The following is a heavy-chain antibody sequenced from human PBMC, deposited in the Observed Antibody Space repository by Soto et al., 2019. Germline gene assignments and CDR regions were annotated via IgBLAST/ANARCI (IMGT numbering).Heavy chain of an antibody. V-gene: IGHV5-51*01. CDR1: GYSFTSYW. CDR2: IYPGDSDT. CDR3: ARQGGTIVVVPPFDY. Sequence: GESLKISCKGSGYSFTSYWIGWVRQMPGKGLEWMGIIYPGDSDTRYSPSFQGQVTISADKSISTAYLQWSSLKASDTSMYYCARQGGTIVVVPPFDYWGQGTLVTVSS. J-gene: IGHJ4*02. D-gene: IGHD3-22*01.